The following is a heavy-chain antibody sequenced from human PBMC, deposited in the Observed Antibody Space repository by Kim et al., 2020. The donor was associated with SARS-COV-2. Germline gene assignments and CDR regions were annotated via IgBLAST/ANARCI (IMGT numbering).Heavy chain of an antibody. J-gene: IGHJ6*02. CDR1: GGSVSSGSYY. D-gene: IGHD3-3*01. Sequence: SETLSLTCTVSGGSVSSGSYYWSWIRQPPGKGLEWIGYIYYSGSTNYNPSLKSRVTISVDTSKNQFSLKLSSVTAADTAVYYCARDFAENPYDFWSGYYLALQPHYYYYGMDVWGQGTTVTVSS. CDR2: IYYSGST. V-gene: IGHV4-61*01. CDR3: ARDFAENPYDFWSGYYLALQPHYYYYGMDV.